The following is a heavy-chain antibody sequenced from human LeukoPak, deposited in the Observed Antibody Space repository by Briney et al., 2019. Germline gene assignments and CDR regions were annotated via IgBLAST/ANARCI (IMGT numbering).Heavy chain of an antibody. Sequence: PGGSLRLSCAASGFTFSSYWMHWVRQTPGKGLVWVSRISPDGSSAFSADSVSGRFTISRDNAKNTLYLQMNSLRAEDTAVYYCAKEVLHYVDYWGQGTLVTVSS. V-gene: IGHV3-74*01. CDR3: AKEVLHYVDY. CDR1: GFTFSSYW. J-gene: IGHJ4*02. CDR2: ISPDGSSA.